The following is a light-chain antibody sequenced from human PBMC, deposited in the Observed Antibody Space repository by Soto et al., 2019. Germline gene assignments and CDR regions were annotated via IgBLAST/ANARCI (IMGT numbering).Light chain of an antibody. Sequence: QSALTQPASVSGSPGQSITISCTGTSSDVGGYNYVSWYQHHPGKAPKLIISGVSNRPSGVSNRFSGSKSDNTASLTISGLQADGEADYYCISYTVARHYVFGTGTKLTVL. V-gene: IGLV2-14*01. CDR1: SSDVGGYNY. CDR2: GVS. J-gene: IGLJ1*01. CDR3: ISYTVARHYV.